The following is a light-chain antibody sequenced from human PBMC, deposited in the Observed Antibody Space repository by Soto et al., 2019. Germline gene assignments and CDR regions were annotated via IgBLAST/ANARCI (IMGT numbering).Light chain of an antibody. CDR2: LNSDGSH. CDR3: QTWGTGIWV. Sequence: QPVLTQSPSASASLGASVKLTCTLSSGHSSYAIAWYQQQPEKGPRYLMRLNSDGSHTKGDGIPDRFSGSSSGAERYLTISSLQSEDEADYYCQTWGTGIWVFGGGTKVTVL. J-gene: IGLJ3*02. CDR1: SGHSSYA. V-gene: IGLV4-69*01.